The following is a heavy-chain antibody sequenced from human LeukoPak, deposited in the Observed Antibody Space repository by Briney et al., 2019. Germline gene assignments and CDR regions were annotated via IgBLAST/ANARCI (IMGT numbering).Heavy chain of an antibody. CDR1: GYTFTSYG. Sequence: ASVKVSCKASGYTFTSYGISWVRQAPGQGLEWMGWINPNSGGTNYAQKFQGWVTMTRDTSISTAYMELSRLRSDDTAVYYCARDTVLYGDYYYFDYWGQGTLVTVSS. CDR3: ARDTVLYGDYYYFDY. J-gene: IGHJ4*02. V-gene: IGHV1-2*04. CDR2: INPNSGGT. D-gene: IGHD4-17*01.